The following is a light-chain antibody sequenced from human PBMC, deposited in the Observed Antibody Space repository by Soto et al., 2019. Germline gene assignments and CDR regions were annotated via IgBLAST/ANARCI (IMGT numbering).Light chain of an antibody. CDR1: QSIDSY. CDR3: QQSYSTPPT. CDR2: AAS. V-gene: IGKV1-39*01. J-gene: IGKJ2*01. Sequence: DIQMTQSPYSLSASVGDRVTITCRASQSIDSYLNWYQQKPGKAPKLLIYAASSLQSGVPSRFSVSGSATYFTLTISSLQPDDFATYYCQQSYSTPPTFGQGTKLEIK.